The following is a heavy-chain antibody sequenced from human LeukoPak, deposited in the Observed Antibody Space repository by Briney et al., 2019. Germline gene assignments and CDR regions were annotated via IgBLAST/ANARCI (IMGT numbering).Heavy chain of an antibody. CDR3: ARETPRRGETRDGYR. Sequence: GGSLRLSCAASGFTFSSYAMHWVRQAPGKGLEWVAVISYDGSNKYYADSVKGRFTISRDNAKNSLYLQMNSLRAEDTAVYYCARETPRRGETRDGYRWGQGTLVTVSS. V-gene: IGHV3-30-3*01. D-gene: IGHD5-24*01. J-gene: IGHJ4*02. CDR1: GFTFSSYA. CDR2: ISYDGSNK.